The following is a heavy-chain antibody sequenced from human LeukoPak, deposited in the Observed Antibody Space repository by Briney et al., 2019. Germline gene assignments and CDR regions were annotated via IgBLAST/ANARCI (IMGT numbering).Heavy chain of an antibody. CDR1: GFTLSRYW. CDR2: IKEDGSEK. V-gene: IGHV3-7*01. J-gene: IGHJ4*02. D-gene: IGHD5-12*01. Sequence: PGGSLRLSCAASGFTLSRYWMSWVRQAPGKGLEWVANIKEDGSEKYYVDSVKGRFTISRDNAKNSLYLQMNSLRAEDTAVYYCARYSGYDSIDDWGQGTLVTVSS. CDR3: ARYSGYDSIDD.